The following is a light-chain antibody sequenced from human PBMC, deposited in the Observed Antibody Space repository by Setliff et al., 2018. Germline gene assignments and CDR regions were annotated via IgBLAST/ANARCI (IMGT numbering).Light chain of an antibody. J-gene: IGLJ2*01. CDR2: EVT. V-gene: IGLV2-14*03. CDR3: LSYTSETTHAL. Sequence: SALAPPAAVSASPGQSIAISCTGTNSDVGGYNYVSWYQQHPNKAPKLIIYEVTKRPSGVSDRFSGSKSGNTASLTISGLQAEDEADYYCLSYTSETTHALFAGGTK. CDR1: NSDVGGYNY.